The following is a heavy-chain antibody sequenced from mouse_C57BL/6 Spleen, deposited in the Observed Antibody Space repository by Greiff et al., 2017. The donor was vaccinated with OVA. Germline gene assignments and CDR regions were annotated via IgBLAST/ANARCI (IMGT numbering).Heavy chain of an antibody. D-gene: IGHD2-12*01. CDR1: GYTFTSYW. J-gene: IGHJ2*01. V-gene: IGHV1-69*01. CDR3: ARRTYYSLPYFDY. Sequence: QVQLQQSGAELVMPGASVKLSCKASGYTFTSYWMHWVKQRPGQGLEWIGEIDPSDSYTNYNQKFKGKSTLTVDKSSSTAYMQLSSLTSEDSAVYYCARRTYYSLPYFDYWGQGTTLTVSS. CDR2: IDPSDSYT.